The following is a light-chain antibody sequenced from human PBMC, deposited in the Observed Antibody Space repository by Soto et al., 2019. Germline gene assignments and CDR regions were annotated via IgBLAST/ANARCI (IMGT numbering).Light chain of an antibody. CDR2: GAS. J-gene: IGKJ1*01. CDR1: QSVSSSY. V-gene: IGKV3-20*01. CDR3: QQYGSSQET. Sequence: EIVLTQSPGTLSLSPGERATLSCRASQSVSSSYLAWYQQKPGQAPRLLIYGASSKATGIPDRFSGNGSGTDFTFTFSRLEPEDFAVYYCQQYGSSQETFGQGTKVDIK.